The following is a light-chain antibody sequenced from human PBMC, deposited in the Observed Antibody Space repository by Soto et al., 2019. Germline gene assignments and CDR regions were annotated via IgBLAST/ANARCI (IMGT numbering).Light chain of an antibody. CDR2: DAS. CDR3: QQYNSYWT. V-gene: IGKV1-5*01. J-gene: IGKJ1*01. Sequence: DIQMTQSPSTLSASIGDTVTISCRTSQTINNLLAWYQQKPGKAPKLLIYDASSLESGVPSRFSGSGSGTEFTLTISSLQPDDFATYYCQQYNSYWTFGQGTKVDIK. CDR1: QTINNL.